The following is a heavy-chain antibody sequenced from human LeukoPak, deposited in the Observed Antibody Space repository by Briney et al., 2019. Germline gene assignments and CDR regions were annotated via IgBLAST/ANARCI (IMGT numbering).Heavy chain of an antibody. CDR2: IWYDGSSK. D-gene: IGHD3/OR15-3a*01. CDR3: ARALERWLSYHNWFDP. Sequence: GGSLRLSCAPCGFTFSNYGIHWVRQAPGKGLEWVAVIWYDGSSKYYADSVRGRFSISRDNSKNTLYLQMNSLTADDTAVYYCARALERWLSYHNWFDPWGQGTLVTVSS. CDR1: GFTFSNYG. J-gene: IGHJ5*02. V-gene: IGHV3-33*01.